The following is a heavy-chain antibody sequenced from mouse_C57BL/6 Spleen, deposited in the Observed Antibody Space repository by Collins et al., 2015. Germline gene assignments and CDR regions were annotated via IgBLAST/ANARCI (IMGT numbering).Heavy chain of an antibody. CDR1: GFTFSSYA. D-gene: IGHD1-2*01. J-gene: IGHJ2*01. Sequence: EVMLVESGGGLVKPGGSLKLSCAASGFTFSSYAMSWVRQTPEKRLEWVATISSGGSYTYYPDSVKGRFTISRDNAKNTLYLQMSSLRSEDTAMYYCARHLTKADYFDYWGQGTTLTVSS. V-gene: IGHV5-9-1*01. CDR2: ISSGGSYT. CDR3: ARHLTKADYFDY.